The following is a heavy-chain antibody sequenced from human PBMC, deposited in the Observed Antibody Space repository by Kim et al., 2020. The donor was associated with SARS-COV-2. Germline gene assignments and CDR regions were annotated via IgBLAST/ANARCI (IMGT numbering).Heavy chain of an antibody. CDR1: GGTFSSYA. CDR3: ARMRPAGDGVGFYFAS. V-gene: IGHV1-69*13. D-gene: IGHD2-2*01. CDR2: IIPIFGTS. Sequence: SVKVSCKASGGTFSSYAISWVRQAPGQGLEWMGGIIPIFGTSNYAQKFKGRVTITADESTSTDDMALSNLRAEDTAVYYCARMRPAGDGVGFYFASWGQGTLVTVSS. J-gene: IGHJ4*02.